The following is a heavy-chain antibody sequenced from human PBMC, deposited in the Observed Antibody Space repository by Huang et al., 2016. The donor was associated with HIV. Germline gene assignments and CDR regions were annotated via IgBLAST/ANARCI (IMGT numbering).Heavy chain of an antibody. V-gene: IGHV4-59*01. CDR2: IYYSGST. J-gene: IGHJ3*02. Sequence: VQLQESGPGLVKPSETLSLTCTVSGVSISSYYWSWIRQPPGNGLEWIGYIYYSGSTNYNPSLRRRVTISVDTSKNQFSLKLSSVTAADTAVYYCARDLRAYYYGSGSYPHAFDIWGQGTMVTVSS. CDR1: GVSISSYY. CDR3: ARDLRAYYYGSGSYPHAFDI. D-gene: IGHD3-10*01.